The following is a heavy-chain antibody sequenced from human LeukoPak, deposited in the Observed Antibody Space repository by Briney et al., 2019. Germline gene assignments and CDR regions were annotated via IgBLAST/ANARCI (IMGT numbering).Heavy chain of an antibody. V-gene: IGHV3-33*01. CDR2: IWFDGSNK. CDR1: GFTFSNYG. D-gene: IGHD1-7*01. J-gene: IGHJ5*02. Sequence: GRSLRLSCAASGFTFSNYGMRWGRQGPGKGLEWVAVIWFDGSNKYCADSVKGRFTISRDNSKNTLYLQINSLRAEDTAMYYCARELPPVVNYRFDHWGQGTLVTVSS. CDR3: ARELPPVVNYRFDH.